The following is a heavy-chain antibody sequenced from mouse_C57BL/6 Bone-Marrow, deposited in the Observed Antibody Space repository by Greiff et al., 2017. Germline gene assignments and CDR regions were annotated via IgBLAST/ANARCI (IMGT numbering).Heavy chain of an antibody. CDR3: ALPYLYYAMDY. J-gene: IGHJ4*01. Sequence: EVKLEESVAELVRPGASVKLSCTASGFNIKNTYMHWVKQRSEQGLEWIGRIDPANGNTKYAPKFQGKATITADTSSNTAYLQLSSLTSEDTAIYYCALPYLYYAMDYWGQGTSVTVSS. CDR1: GFNIKNTY. CDR2: IDPANGNT. D-gene: IGHD6-5*01. V-gene: IGHV14-3*01.